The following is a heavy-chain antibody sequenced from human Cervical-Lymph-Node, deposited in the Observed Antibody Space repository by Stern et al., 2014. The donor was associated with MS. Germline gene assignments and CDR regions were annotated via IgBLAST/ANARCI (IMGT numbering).Heavy chain of an antibody. Sequence: EVQLVQSGAGVKKPGGSLKISCKGSGYSFTSYWIGWVRQMPGEGLAWVGNIYPGASDTRSSPSFQGQFPISADKSISTAYLQWSSLKASDTAMYYCARRHAGGVTGTTDRGGWFDPCGQGTLVTVSS. CDR1: GYSFTSYW. V-gene: IGHV5-51*01. CDR3: ARRHAGGVTGTTDRGGWFDP. CDR2: IYPGASDT. J-gene: IGHJ5*02. D-gene: IGHD1-7*01.